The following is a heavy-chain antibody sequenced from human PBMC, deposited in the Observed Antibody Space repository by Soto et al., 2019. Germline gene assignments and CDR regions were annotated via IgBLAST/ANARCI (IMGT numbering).Heavy chain of an antibody. D-gene: IGHD6-25*01. CDR1: GFSLRTSGVS. V-gene: IGHV2-5*01. J-gene: IGHJ4*02. Sequence: QITLKESGPTLVKPTQTLTLTCSFSGFSLRTSGVSVGWIRQPPGKALEWLAFIYWNDDKRYSPSLQSRLTITKDNSKKEVVLTMTNMDPLDTGTYYFAYRVGSRGSFDYWGQGTLVTVSS. CDR2: IYWNDDK. CDR3: AYRVGSRGSFDY.